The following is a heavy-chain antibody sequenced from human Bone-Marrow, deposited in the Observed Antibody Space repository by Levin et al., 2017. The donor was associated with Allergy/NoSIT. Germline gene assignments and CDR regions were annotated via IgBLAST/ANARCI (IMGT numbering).Heavy chain of an antibody. CDR2: INQGGSET. Sequence: GESLKISCSASDFTLSSYWMGWVRQAPGRGLECVANINQGGSETHYVDPVRGRFTISRDNAEHSLYLQMNSLSVEDTALYYCVSQYDTPSHYWGQGALVTVSS. J-gene: IGHJ4*02. CDR3: VSQYDTPSHY. D-gene: IGHD2-8*01. CDR1: DFTLSSYW. V-gene: IGHV3-7*01.